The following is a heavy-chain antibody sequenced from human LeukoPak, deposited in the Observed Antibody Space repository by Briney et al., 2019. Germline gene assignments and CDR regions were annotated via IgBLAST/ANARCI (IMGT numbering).Heavy chain of an antibody. D-gene: IGHD3-16*01. V-gene: IGHV3-11*01. CDR1: GFTFSDYY. CDR2: ISTSGDSV. J-gene: IGHJ5*02. CDR3: ARDRQFRLHDP. Sequence: GGSLRLSCTASGFTFSDYYMSWIRQAPGKGLEWLSYISTSGDSVTYVDSVKGRFTISRDNAKNSLYLQIDSLRAEDTAMYYCARDRQFRLHDPWGQGILVTVSS.